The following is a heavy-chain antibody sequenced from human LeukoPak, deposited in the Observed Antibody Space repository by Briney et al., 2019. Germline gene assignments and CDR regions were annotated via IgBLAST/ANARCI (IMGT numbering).Heavy chain of an antibody. CDR3: ARLSGQGLFDY. D-gene: IGHD1-26*01. Sequence: PSETLSLTCTVSGGSISSSSYYWSWIRQPAGKGLEWIGRIYTSGSTNYDPSLKSRVTMSVDPSKNQFSLKLSSVTAADTAVYYCARLSGQGLFDYWGQGTLVTVSS. J-gene: IGHJ4*02. CDR1: GGSISSSSYY. CDR2: IYTSGST. V-gene: IGHV4-61*02.